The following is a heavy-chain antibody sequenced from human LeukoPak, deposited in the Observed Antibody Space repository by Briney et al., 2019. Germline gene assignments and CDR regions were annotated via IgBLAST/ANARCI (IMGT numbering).Heavy chain of an antibody. Sequence: PSETLSLTCTVSGSSISSYYWSWIRQPPGKGLEWIGYIYHSGSTNYNPSLKSRVTISVDTSKNKFSLKLSSVTAADTAVYYCARGLGYYDSSVGYWGQGTLVTVSS. D-gene: IGHD3-22*01. J-gene: IGHJ4*02. CDR1: GSSISSYY. CDR3: ARGLGYYDSSVGY. CDR2: IYHSGST. V-gene: IGHV4-59*01.